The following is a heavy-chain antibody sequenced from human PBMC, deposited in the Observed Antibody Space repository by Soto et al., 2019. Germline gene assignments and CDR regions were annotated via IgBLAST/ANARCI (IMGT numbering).Heavy chain of an antibody. CDR1: GFTFSSYA. CDR3: AKGTVVPAAMLSWFDP. V-gene: IGHV3-23*01. CDR2: ISGSGGST. D-gene: IGHD2-2*01. J-gene: IGHJ5*02. Sequence: EVQLLESGGGLVQPGGSLRLSCAASGFTFSSYAMSWVRQAPGKGLEWVSAISGSGGSTYYADSVKGRFTISRDNSKNTLYLQMNSLRAEDTAVYYCAKGTVVPAAMLSWFDPWGQGTLVTVSS.